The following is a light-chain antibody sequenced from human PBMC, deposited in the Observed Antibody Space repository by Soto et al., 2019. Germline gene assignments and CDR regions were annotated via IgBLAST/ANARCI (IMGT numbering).Light chain of an antibody. V-gene: IGLV2-23*01. CDR1: SSDVGSYNL. Sequence: QSALTQPASVSGSPRQSITISCTGTSSDVGSYNLVSWYQHHPGKAPKLMIYEGSKRPSGVSNRFSGSKSGNTASLTISGLQAEDEADYYCCSYAGSSTVVFGGGTKLTVL. J-gene: IGLJ2*01. CDR2: EGS. CDR3: CSYAGSSTVV.